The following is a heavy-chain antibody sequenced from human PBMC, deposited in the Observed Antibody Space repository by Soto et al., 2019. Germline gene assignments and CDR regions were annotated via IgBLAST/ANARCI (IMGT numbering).Heavy chain of an antibody. Sequence: GGSLRLSCAASGFTFSSYGMHWVRQAPGKGLEWVAVISYDGSNKYYADSVKGRFTISRDNSKNTLYLQMNSLRAEDTAVYYCAKAAGGLYCSGGICPTSLPADSYYGMDVWAQETTVPVS. D-gene: IGHD2-15*01. CDR1: GFTFSSYG. CDR3: AKAAGGLYCSGGICPTSLPADSYYGMDV. V-gene: IGHV3-30*18. J-gene: IGHJ6*02. CDR2: ISYDGSNK.